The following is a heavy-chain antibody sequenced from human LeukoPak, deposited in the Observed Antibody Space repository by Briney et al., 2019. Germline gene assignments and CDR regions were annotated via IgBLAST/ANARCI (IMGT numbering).Heavy chain of an antibody. Sequence: GGSLRLSCAASGFTFSSYSMNWVRQAPGKGLEWVSYISSSSSTIYYADSVKGRFTISRDNAKNSLYLQMNSLRAEDTAVYYCARDRPTGQGDAFDIWGQGTMVTVSS. J-gene: IGHJ3*02. CDR2: ISSSSSTI. V-gene: IGHV3-48*01. CDR1: GFTFSSYS. CDR3: ARDRPTGQGDAFDI.